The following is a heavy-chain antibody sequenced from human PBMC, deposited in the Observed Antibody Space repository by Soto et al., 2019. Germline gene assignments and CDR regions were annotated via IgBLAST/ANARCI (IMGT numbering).Heavy chain of an antibody. CDR1: GFTFSSYA. V-gene: IGHV3-23*01. CDR3: ERVGEQRLGEGDSYYGMDV. CDR2: ISGSGGST. Sequence: GGSLILSCAASGFTFSSYAMSWVRQALGKGLEWVSAISGSGGSTYYADSVKGRFTISRDNSKNSLYLQMNSLRDEDTAVYYCERVGEQRLGEGDSYYGMDVWGQGTTVTVS. D-gene: IGHD3-16*01. J-gene: IGHJ6*02.